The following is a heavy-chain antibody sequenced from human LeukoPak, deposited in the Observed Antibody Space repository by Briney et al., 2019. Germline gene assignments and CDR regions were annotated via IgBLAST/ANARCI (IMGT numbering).Heavy chain of an antibody. CDR1: GFTFSSYA. CDR2: ISGSGGST. V-gene: IGHV3-23*01. J-gene: IGHJ4*02. Sequence: PGGSLRLSCAASGFTFSSYAMSWVRQAPGKGLEWVSAISGSGGSTYYADPVKGRFTISRDNSKNTLYLQMNSLRVEDTAVYYCASQNPPGYSSSWYEGWGQGTLVTVSS. D-gene: IGHD6-13*01. CDR3: ASQNPPGYSSSWYEG.